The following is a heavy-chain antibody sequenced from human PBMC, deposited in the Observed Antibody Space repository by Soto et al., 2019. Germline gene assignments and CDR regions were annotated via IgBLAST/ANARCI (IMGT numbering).Heavy chain of an antibody. CDR3: ARDGGGSSTDPYYYYGMDV. CDR1: VCSISSYY. J-gene: IGHJ6*02. CDR2: IYYSGST. Sequence: QVQLQESGPGLVKPSETLSLTGTVSVCSISSYYWSWIRQHPGKGLEWIGSIYYSGSTNYKHSLQSRVTISVDTYKNQFSLKLSSVSAADTAVYYCARDGGGSSTDPYYYYGMDVWGQGTTVTVSS. D-gene: IGHD6-6*01. V-gene: IGHV4-59*01.